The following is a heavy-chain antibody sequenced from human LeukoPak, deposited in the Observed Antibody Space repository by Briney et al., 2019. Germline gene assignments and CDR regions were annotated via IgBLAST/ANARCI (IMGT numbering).Heavy chain of an antibody. CDR2: IYYSGST. J-gene: IGHJ4*02. CDR1: GGSISSYY. CDR3: ARAIEYSSSWGVDY. V-gene: IGHV4-59*08. D-gene: IGHD6-13*01. Sequence: SETLSLTCTVSGGSISSYYWSWIRQPPGKGLEWIGYIYYSGSTNYNPSLKSRVTISVDTSKNQFSLKLSSVTAADTAVYYCARAIEYSSSWGVDYWGQGTLVTVSS.